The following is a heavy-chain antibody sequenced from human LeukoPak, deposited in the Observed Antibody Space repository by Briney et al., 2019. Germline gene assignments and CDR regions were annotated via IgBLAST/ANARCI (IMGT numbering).Heavy chain of an antibody. J-gene: IGHJ4*02. Sequence: GGSLRLSCAASGFAVSTHFMSWVRQAPGKRLEWVSVIYADGSTYYADSVKGRFTISRDNSKNTLYLQMNSLRAEDTAVYYCARSGAGWFDYWGQGALVTVSS. D-gene: IGHD6-19*01. CDR3: ARSGAGWFDY. V-gene: IGHV3-53*01. CDR2: IYADGST. CDR1: GFAVSTHF.